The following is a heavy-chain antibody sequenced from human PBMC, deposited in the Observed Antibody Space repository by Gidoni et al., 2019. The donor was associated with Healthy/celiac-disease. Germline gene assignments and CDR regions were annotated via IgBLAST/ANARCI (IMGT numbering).Heavy chain of an antibody. CDR2: ISYDGSNK. V-gene: IGHV3-30*04. CDR3: ARAARIGYCSSTSCPGYMDV. CDR1: GFTFSSYA. D-gene: IGHD2-2*03. Sequence: QVQLVESGGGVVQPGRSLRLSCAASGFTFSSYAMHWVRQAPGKGLEWVGVISYDGSNKYYADSVKGRFTISRDNSKNTLYLQMNSLRAEDTAVYYCARAARIGYCSSTSCPGYMDVWGKGTTVTVSS. J-gene: IGHJ6*03.